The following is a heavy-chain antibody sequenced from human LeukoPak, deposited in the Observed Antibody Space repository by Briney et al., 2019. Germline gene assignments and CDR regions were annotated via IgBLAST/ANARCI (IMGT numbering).Heavy chain of an antibody. Sequence: GGSLRLSCAASGFTFSSYWMSWVRQAPGKGLEWVANIKQDGSEKYYVDSVKGRFTISRDNAKNSLYLQMNSLRAEDTAVYYCARKYYYDSSGLLDYWGQGTLVTVFS. CDR1: GFTFSSYW. J-gene: IGHJ4*02. D-gene: IGHD3-22*01. CDR2: IKQDGSEK. CDR3: ARKYYYDSSGLLDY. V-gene: IGHV3-7*01.